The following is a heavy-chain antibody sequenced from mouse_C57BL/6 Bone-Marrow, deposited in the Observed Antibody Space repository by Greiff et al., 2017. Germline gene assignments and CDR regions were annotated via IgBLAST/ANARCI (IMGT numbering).Heavy chain of an antibody. V-gene: IGHV1-69*01. J-gene: IGHJ3*01. CDR3: ARANNCGSSCQFAY. CDR2: IDPSDSST. CDR1: GYSFTSYC. Sequence: QVQLQQPGPELVMPGASVKLSCKASGYSFTSYCMHWVKQRPGQGLEWIGEIDPSDSSTNYNQKFKGKSTFTVDKSSSTSYMQLSSLTSENSAVYYCARANNCGSSCQFAYWGRGTLVTVSA. D-gene: IGHD1-1*01.